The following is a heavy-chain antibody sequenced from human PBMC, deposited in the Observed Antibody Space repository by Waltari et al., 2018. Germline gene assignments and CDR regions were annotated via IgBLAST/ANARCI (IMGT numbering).Heavy chain of an antibody. J-gene: IGHJ3*02. CDR1: GGTFSSYA. CDR2: IIPIFGTA. CDR3: ATDPHYGDYRSSAFDI. V-gene: IGHV1-69*14. D-gene: IGHD4-17*01. Sequence: QVQLVQSGAEVKKPGSSVKVSCKASGGTFSSYAISWVRQAPGQGLEWIGGIIPIFGTANYAQKFQGRVTITADTSTDTAYMELSSLRSEDTAVYYCATDPHYGDYRSSAFDIWGQGTMVTVSS.